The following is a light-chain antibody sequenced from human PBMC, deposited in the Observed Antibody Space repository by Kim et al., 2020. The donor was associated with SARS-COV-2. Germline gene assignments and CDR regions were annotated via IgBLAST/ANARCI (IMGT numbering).Light chain of an antibody. CDR2: MAS. Sequence: DIQMTQSPSTLSASVGDRNAITCRASQSIGPWLAWYHQRPGKAPNLLIYMASSLQSGVPSRFSDSGSETEFTLTISSLQPDDFATYYCQQYYSYPWTFGQGTKVDIK. CDR1: QSIGPW. J-gene: IGKJ1*01. CDR3: QQYYSYPWT. V-gene: IGKV1-5*03.